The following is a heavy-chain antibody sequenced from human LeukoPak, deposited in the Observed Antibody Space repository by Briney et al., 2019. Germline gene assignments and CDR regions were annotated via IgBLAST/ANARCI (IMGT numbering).Heavy chain of an antibody. CDR1: GFTFSSFW. J-gene: IGHJ4*02. D-gene: IGHD1-26*01. V-gene: IGHV3-7*01. CDR2: IHQDGSEK. CDR3: ARDKIVGATHFDY. Sequence: PGGSLRLSCAASGFTFSSFWMNWVRQAPGKGLEWVANIHQDGSEKYYVDSVKGRFTISRDNAKNSLYLQMNSLRVEDTAVYYCARDKIVGATHFDYWGQGTLVTVSS.